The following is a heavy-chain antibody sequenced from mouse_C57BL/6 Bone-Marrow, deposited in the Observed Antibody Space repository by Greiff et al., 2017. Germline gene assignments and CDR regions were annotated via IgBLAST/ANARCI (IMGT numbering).Heavy chain of an antibody. D-gene: IGHD2-1*01. Sequence: EVKLQESGGDLVKPGGSLKLSCAASGFTFSSYGMSWVRQTPDKRLEWVATISSGGSYTYYPDSVKGRFTISRDNANNTLYLKMSSLKSEDTTMYYCARRGGKYFDYWGQGTTLTVSS. CDR3: ARRGGKYFDY. CDR2: ISSGGSYT. V-gene: IGHV5-6*02. CDR1: GFTFSSYG. J-gene: IGHJ2*01.